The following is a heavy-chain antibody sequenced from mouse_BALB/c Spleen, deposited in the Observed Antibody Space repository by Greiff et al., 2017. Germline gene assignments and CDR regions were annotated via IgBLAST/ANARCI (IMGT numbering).Heavy chain of an antibody. CDR3: AREDYDWFAY. CDR1: GYTFTDYN. D-gene: IGHD2-4*01. CDR2: IYPYNGGT. V-gene: IGHV1S29*02. Sequence: EVKLMESGPELVKPGASVKISCKASGYTFTDYNMHWVKQSHGKSLEWIGYIYPYNGGTGYNQKFKSKATLTVDNSSSTAYMELRSLTSEDSAVYYCAREDYDWFAYWGQGTLVTVSA. J-gene: IGHJ3*01.